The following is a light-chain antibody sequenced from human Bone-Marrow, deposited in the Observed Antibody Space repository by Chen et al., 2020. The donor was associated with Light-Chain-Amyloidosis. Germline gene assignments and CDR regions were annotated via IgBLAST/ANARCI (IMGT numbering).Light chain of an antibody. CDR2: VAS. CDR1: QSISSY. CDR3: QQSYSTPQT. Sequence: DIQMTQSPSSLSASVGDRVTITCRASQSISSYLKWFQQKPGTAPNVLIYVASSLQSGVPSRFSGSGSGTDFTLTISSLQPGDFATYYCQQSYSTPQTFGHWTKVEIK. J-gene: IGKJ1*01. V-gene: IGKV1-39*01.